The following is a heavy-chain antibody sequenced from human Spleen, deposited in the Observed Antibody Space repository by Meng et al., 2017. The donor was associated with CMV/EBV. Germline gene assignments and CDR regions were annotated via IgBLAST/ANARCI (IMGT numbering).Heavy chain of an antibody. CDR2: IYSGGSST. V-gene: IGHV3-23*03. CDR3: TTGPLSTVTTFLYDY. J-gene: IGHJ4*02. Sequence: GGSLRLSCAASGFTFSSYAMHWVRQAPGKGLEWVAVIYSGGSSTYYADSVKGRFTTSRDNSKNTLYLQMNSLRAEDTAIYYCTTGPLSTVTTFLYDYWGQGTLVTVSS. D-gene: IGHD4-11*01. CDR1: GFTFSSYA.